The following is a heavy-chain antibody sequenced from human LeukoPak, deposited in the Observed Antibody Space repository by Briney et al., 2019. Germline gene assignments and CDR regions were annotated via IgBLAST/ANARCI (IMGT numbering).Heavy chain of an antibody. CDR3: AKDPCYGRGPCYYYYMDV. D-gene: IGHD2-2*01. CDR2: MNPNSGNT. Sequence: ASVKVSCKASGYTFSSYDINWVRQATGQGLEWMGWMNPNSGNTGYAERFQGRVTMTRDTSTNTAYMELSSLRSEDTAVYYCAKDPCYGRGPCYYYYMDVWGKGTTVTVSS. CDR1: GYTFSSYD. J-gene: IGHJ6*03. V-gene: IGHV1-8*01.